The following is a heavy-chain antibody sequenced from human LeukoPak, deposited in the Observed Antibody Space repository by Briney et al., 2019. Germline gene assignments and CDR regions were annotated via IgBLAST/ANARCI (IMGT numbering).Heavy chain of an antibody. CDR2: ISGSGGST. Sequence: GGSLRLSCAASGFTFSSYAMSWVRQAPGKGLEWVSAISGSGGSTYYADSVKGRFTISRDNSKNTLYLQMNSLRAEGTAVYYCAKIKWIQLWLIDYWGQGTLVTVSS. V-gene: IGHV3-23*01. J-gene: IGHJ4*02. CDR3: AKIKWIQLWLIDY. D-gene: IGHD5-18*01. CDR1: GFTFSSYA.